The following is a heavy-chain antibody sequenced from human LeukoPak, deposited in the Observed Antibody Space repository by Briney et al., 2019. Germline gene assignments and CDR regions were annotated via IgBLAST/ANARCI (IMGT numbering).Heavy chain of an antibody. CDR1: GFTFDDYA. V-gene: IGHV3-9*01. CDR2: ISWNSGSI. CDR3: AKDYYDFWGGHGFFDY. Sequence: PGRSLRLSCAASGFTFDDYAMHWVRQAPGKGLEWVSGISWNSGSIGYADSVKGRFTISRDNAKNSLYLQMNSLRAEDTALYYCAKDYYDFWGGHGFFDYWGQGTLVTVSS. D-gene: IGHD3-3*01. J-gene: IGHJ4*02.